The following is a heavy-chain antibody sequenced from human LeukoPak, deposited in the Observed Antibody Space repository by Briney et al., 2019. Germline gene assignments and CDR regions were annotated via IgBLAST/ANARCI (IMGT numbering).Heavy chain of an antibody. D-gene: IGHD7-27*01. CDR2: IYSGGNT. CDR3: ARESTTDGDF. CDR1: GFTVSSNY. Sequence: GGSLRLSCAASGFTVSSNYMNWVRQAPGRGLEWLSVIYSGGNTYYADSVKGRFTISRDNSKNTLYLQMNSLRAEDTAVYYCARESTTDGDFWGQGTLVTVSS. J-gene: IGHJ4*02. V-gene: IGHV3-53*01.